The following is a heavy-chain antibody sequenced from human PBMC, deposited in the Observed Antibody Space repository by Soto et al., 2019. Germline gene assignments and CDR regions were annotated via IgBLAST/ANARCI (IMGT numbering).Heavy chain of an antibody. D-gene: IGHD3-10*01. V-gene: IGHV4-59*01. J-gene: IGHJ6*02. CDR2: IHHSGTT. Sequence: WTWIRQPPGKGLEWIGYIHHSGTTNYNPSVTSRVTISVDTSKNQFSLKLNSVTAADTAVYYFARVLLWFVELSYARGYFYYGMDVWGQGSTVTVSS. CDR3: ARVLLWFVELSYARGYFYYGMDV.